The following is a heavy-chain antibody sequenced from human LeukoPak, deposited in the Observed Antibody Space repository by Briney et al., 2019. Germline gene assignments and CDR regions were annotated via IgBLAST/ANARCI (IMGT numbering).Heavy chain of an antibody. J-gene: IGHJ6*03. Sequence: ASVKVSCKASGATFTSYAISWVRQAPGQGLELKGGIIPIFGTANYAQKFQGRVTITTDESTSPAYMELSSLRSEDTAVYYCATPRGYCSSTSCYNDDYYYYMDVWGKGTTVTVSS. CDR1: GATFTSYA. D-gene: IGHD2-2*02. V-gene: IGHV1-69*05. CDR3: ATPRGYCSSTSCYNDDYYYYMDV. CDR2: IIPIFGTA.